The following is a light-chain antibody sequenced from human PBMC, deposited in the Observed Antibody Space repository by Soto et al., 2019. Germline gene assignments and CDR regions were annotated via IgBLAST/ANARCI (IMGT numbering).Light chain of an antibody. V-gene: IGKV1-39*01. Sequence: DIQMTQSPSSLSASVGDRVTITCRPSQSISTFLNWYQQKPGTAPKLLMHATSILQSGVPSRFSGSGSGTEFTLTISSLQPEEFATYYYQQSYSSTWTFGQGTKVEIK. CDR3: QQSYSSTWT. J-gene: IGKJ1*01. CDR1: QSISTF. CDR2: ATS.